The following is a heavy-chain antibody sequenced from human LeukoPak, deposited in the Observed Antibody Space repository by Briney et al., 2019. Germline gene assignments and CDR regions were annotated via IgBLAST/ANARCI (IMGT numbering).Heavy chain of an antibody. Sequence: KPSETLSLTCTVSGGSTNTSCWSWIRQPAEKGLEWIGRIYPSGSTYYNPSLKSRVTISIDKSKNQFSLRLTSVTAADTAVYYCARDRSGYIEYNFDYWGQGSLVTVSS. V-gene: IGHV4-4*07. CDR1: GGSTNTSC. J-gene: IGHJ4*02. D-gene: IGHD5-12*01. CDR3: ARDRSGYIEYNFDY. CDR2: IYPSGST.